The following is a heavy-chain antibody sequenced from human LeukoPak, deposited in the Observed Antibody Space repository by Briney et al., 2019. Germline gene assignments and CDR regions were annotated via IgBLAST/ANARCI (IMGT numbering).Heavy chain of an antibody. CDR3: ARSTVTRNFDY. D-gene: IGHD4-17*01. CDR2: IIPILGIA. J-gene: IGHJ4*02. V-gene: IGHV1-69*04. CDR1: GGTFSSYA. Sequence: SVKVSCKASGGTFSSYAICWVRQAPGQGLEWMGRIIPILGIANYAQKFQGRVTITADKSTSTAYMELSSLRSEDTAVYYCARSTVTRNFDYWGQGTLVTVSS.